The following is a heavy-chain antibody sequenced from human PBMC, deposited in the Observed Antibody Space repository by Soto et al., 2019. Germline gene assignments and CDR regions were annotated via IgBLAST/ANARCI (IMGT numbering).Heavy chain of an antibody. V-gene: IGHV3-21*01. Sequence: PGGSLRLSSAASGFTFTRYSMNWVRQAPGKGLEWVSSISSTTNYIYYEDSMKGRFTISRDNAKNSLYLEMNSLRAYDTAVYYCARESEDLTSNFDYWGQGTLVTVSS. CDR2: ISSTTNYI. J-gene: IGHJ4*02. CDR3: ARESEDLTSNFDY. CDR1: GFTFTRYS.